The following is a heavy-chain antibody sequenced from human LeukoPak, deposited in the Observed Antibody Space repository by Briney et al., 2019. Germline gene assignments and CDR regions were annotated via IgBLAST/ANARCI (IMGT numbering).Heavy chain of an antibody. V-gene: IGHV3-20*04. J-gene: IGHJ4*02. CDR2: INWNGGST. CDR1: GFTFDDYG. Sequence: GGSLRLSCAASGFTFDDYGMSWVRQAPGKGLEWVSGINWNGGSTGYADSVKGRFTISRDNAKNSLYLQMSSLRAEDTAVYYCARVGYSSSSIDYWGQGTLVTVSS. D-gene: IGHD6-6*01. CDR3: ARVGYSSSSIDY.